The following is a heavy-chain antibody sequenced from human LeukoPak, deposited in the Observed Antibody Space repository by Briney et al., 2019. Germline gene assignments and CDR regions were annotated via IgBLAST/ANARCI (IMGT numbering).Heavy chain of an antibody. CDR3: ARDEYRDVDTAMVDY. CDR1: GGTFSSYA. J-gene: IGHJ4*02. V-gene: IGHV1-69*04. D-gene: IGHD5-18*01. Sequence: SVKVSRKASGGTFSSYAISWVRQAPGQGLEWMGRIIPILGIANYAQKFQGRVTITADKSTSTAYMELSSLRSEDTAVYYCARDEYRDVDTAMVDYWGQGTLVTVSS. CDR2: IIPILGIA.